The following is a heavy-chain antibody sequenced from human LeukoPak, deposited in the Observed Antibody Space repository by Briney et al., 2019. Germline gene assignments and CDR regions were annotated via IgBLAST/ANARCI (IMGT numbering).Heavy chain of an antibody. D-gene: IGHD6-13*01. CDR2: ISGDGGTT. J-gene: IGHJ4*02. CDR1: GFTFDDYA. CDR3: AKVYVGSWYAYDH. Sequence: GGSLRLSCTASGFTFDDYAMHWVRQAPAKGLEWVSLISGDGGTTDYADSVKGRFTISRDNRRNSLYLHMNSLRTEDTSLYFCAKVYVGSWYAYDHWGQGTLVTVSS. V-gene: IGHV3-43*02.